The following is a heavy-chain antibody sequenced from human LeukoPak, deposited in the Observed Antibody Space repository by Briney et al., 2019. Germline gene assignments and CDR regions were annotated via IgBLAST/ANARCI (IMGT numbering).Heavy chain of an antibody. CDR2: IYTTGST. D-gene: IGHD3-22*01. CDR3: ARVNYSDSSGRPFDS. V-gene: IGHV4-61*02. CDR1: GGSISSGSYY. Sequence: SEALSLTCTVSGGSISSGSYYWTWTRQPAGKGLEWIGRIYTTGSTNYNPSLKSRATIPMDTSKNQFSLILSSVTAADTAVYYCARVNYSDSSGRPFDSWGQGTLVTVSS. J-gene: IGHJ4*02.